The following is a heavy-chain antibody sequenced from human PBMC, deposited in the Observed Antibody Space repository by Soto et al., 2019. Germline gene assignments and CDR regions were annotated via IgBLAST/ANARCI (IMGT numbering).Heavy chain of an antibody. CDR2: ISAYNGNT. D-gene: IGHD2-2*01. V-gene: IGHV1-18*01. CDR3: ARVVPAAMGGYYYYYYMDV. J-gene: IGHJ6*03. Sequence: ASVKVSCKASGYTFTSYGISWVRQAPGQGLEWMGWISAYNGNTNYAQKLQGRVTMTTDTSTSTAYMELRSLRSDDTAVYYCARVVPAAMGGYYYYYYMDVWGKGTTVTVSS. CDR1: GYTFTSYG.